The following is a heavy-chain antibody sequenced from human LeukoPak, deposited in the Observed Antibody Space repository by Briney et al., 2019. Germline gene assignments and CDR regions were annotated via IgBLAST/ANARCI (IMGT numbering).Heavy chain of an antibody. Sequence: GASVKVSCKASGYTFTSSYMHWVRQAPGQGLEWMGLINPSSGSTNYAQKFQGRVTMTRDTSTSTVYMELSSLRSEDTAVYYCARRDIVVGAFDIWGQGTMVTVSS. V-gene: IGHV1-46*01. J-gene: IGHJ3*02. CDR1: GYTFTSSY. CDR2: INPSSGST. D-gene: IGHD2-15*01. CDR3: ARRDIVVGAFDI.